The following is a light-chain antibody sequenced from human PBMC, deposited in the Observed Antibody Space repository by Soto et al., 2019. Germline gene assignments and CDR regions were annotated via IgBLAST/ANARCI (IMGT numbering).Light chain of an antibody. Sequence: QSALTQPRSVAGSPGPSVTISCTGTSSDVGGYNYVSWYQQHPGKAPKLMIYDVSKRPSGVPDRVSGSKSGNTSSLTISGRQAEDEAYSSCCSYAGIYTLVFGGGTKLTVL. CDR2: DVS. CDR3: CSYAGIYTLV. J-gene: IGLJ2*01. V-gene: IGLV2-11*01. CDR1: SSDVGGYNY.